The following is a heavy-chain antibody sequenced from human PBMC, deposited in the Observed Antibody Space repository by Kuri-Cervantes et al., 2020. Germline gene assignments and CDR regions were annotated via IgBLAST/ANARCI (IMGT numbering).Heavy chain of an antibody. CDR1: GFTFSSYS. CDR2: ISSSSSTI. V-gene: IGHV3-48*02. J-gene: IGHJ4*02. Sequence: GGSLRLSCAASGFTFSSYSMNWVRQAPGKGLEWVSYISSSSSTIYYADSVKGRFTISRDNAKNSLYLQMNSLGDEDTAVYYCARDEGGGHLLYWGQGTLVTVSS. D-gene: IGHD2-15*01. CDR3: ARDEGGGHLLY.